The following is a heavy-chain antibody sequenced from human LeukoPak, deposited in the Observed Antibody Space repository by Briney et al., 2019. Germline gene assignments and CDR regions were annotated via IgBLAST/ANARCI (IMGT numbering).Heavy chain of an antibody. CDR2: INQDGSGK. D-gene: IGHD3-10*01. CDR3: ARGYYDSGTYYRSFFDS. CDR1: GFTFSNYW. J-gene: IGHJ4*02. Sequence: GGSLRLSCAASGFTFSNYWRTWVRQAPGKGLEWVANINQDGSGKYYVDSVKGRFTISRDNAKNSLYLQMNSLRAEDTAVYYCARGYYDSGTYYRSFFDSWGQGTLVTVSS. V-gene: IGHV3-7*01.